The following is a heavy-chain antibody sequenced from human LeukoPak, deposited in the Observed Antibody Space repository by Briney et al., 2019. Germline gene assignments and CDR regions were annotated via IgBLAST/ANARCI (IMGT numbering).Heavy chain of an antibody. Sequence: PGGSLRLSCAASGFTFSDYAMSWVRQAPGKGLEWVSTISGSGGSTYSADSVRGRSTISRDNSRNTLYLQMNSLRAEDTAIYYCAKGGPQFFDYWGQGTLVTVSS. CDR2: ISGSGGST. J-gene: IGHJ4*02. V-gene: IGHV3-23*01. CDR3: AKGGPQFFDY. CDR1: GFTFSDYA. D-gene: IGHD5-24*01.